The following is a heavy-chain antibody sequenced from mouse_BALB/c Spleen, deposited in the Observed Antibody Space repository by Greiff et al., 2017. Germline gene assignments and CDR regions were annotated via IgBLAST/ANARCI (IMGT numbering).Heavy chain of an antibody. CDR1: GFNIKDYY. V-gene: IGHV14-4*02. CDR3: SVITSVVGGDY. CDR2: IDPENGDT. Sequence: EVQLQQSGAELVRSGASVKLSCTASGFNIKDYYMHWVKQRPEQGLEWIGWIDPENGDTEYAPKFQGKATMTADTSSNTAYLQLSSLTSEDTAVYYSSVITSVVGGDYWGQGTTLTVSS. J-gene: IGHJ2*01. D-gene: IGHD1-1*01.